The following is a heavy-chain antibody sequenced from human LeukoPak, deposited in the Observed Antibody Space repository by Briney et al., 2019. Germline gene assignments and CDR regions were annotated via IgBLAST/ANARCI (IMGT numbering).Heavy chain of an antibody. V-gene: IGHV1-69*05. Sequence: SVKVSCKASGGTFSSYAISWVRQAPGQGLEWMGGIIPIFGTANYAQKFQGRVTITTDESTSTAYMKLSSLRSEDTAVYYCATGVGATITNWFDPWGQGTLVTVSS. CDR1: GGTFSSYA. D-gene: IGHD1-26*01. J-gene: IGHJ5*02. CDR3: ATGVGATITNWFDP. CDR2: IIPIFGTA.